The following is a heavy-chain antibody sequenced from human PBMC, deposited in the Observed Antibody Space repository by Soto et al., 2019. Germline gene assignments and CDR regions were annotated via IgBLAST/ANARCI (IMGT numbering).Heavy chain of an antibody. D-gene: IGHD5-12*01. CDR1: GFTFSSYW. CDR2: INSDGSST. CDR3: ARVVLNSGYDKYYFDY. Sequence: GGSLRLSCAASGFTFSSYWMHWVRQAPGKGLVWVSRINSDGSSTSYADSVKGRFTISRDNAKNTLYLQMNSLRAEDTAVYYCARVVLNSGYDKYYFDYWGQGTLVTVSS. V-gene: IGHV3-74*01. J-gene: IGHJ4*02.